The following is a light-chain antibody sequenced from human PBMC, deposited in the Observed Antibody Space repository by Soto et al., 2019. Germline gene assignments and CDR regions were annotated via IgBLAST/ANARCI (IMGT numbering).Light chain of an antibody. Sequence: IQMTQSPSSLSASVEDRVIITCRASQSISNHLNWYQQKPGKAPKLLIFAASSLQSGVPSRFSGSRSGPEFTLTISTLQPDDFATYYCQQYNSYPWTFGQGTKVDIK. CDR3: QQYNSYPWT. J-gene: IGKJ1*01. V-gene: IGKV1-39*01. CDR1: QSISNH. CDR2: AAS.